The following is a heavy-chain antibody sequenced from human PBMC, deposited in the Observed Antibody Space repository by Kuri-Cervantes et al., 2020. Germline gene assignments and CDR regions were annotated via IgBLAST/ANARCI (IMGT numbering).Heavy chain of an antibody. CDR2: IYYSGST. Sequence: TFSSYWMSWVRQAPGKGLEWIGSIYYSGSTYYNPSLKSRVTISIDTSKNQFSLRLSSVTAADTAVYYCARSRGGSYYWFDPWGQGTLVTVSS. CDR3: ARSRGGSYYWFDP. J-gene: IGHJ5*02. D-gene: IGHD1-26*01. V-gene: IGHV4-39*07. CDR1: TFSSYW.